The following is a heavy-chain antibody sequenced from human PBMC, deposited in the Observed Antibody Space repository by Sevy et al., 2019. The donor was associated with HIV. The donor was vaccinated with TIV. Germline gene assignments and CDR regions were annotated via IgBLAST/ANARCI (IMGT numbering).Heavy chain of an antibody. V-gene: IGHV3-66*02. J-gene: IGHJ4*02. CDR2: IFSSGST. CDR3: VSLLLSYRSVWSYFDY. CDR1: GFTVNDKY. Sequence: GGSLRLSCAISGFTVNDKYIIWVRQAPGKGLEWVSVIFSSGSTYYANSAKGRFTISRDNSKNTVDLQMNIVRAADTAVYYCVSLLLSYRSVWSYFDYWGQGTLVTVSS. D-gene: IGHD6-19*01.